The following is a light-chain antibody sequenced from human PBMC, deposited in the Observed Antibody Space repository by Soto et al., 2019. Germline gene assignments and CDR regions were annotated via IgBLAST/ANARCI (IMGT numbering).Light chain of an antibody. CDR1: QSVTD. V-gene: IGKV3-20*01. CDR3: QQSGNSRT. J-gene: IGKJ1*01. Sequence: VVLTQSPATLSLSPGERATLSCRATQSVTDVSWYQQKPGQAPMLLIFGASIRADGIPDRVSGSGSWTDFTLTIYRLEPEDFALDYCQQSGNSRTFGQGTRVEI. CDR2: GAS.